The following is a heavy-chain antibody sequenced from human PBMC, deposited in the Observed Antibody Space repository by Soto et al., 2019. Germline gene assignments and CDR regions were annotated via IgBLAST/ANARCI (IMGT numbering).Heavy chain of an antibody. Sequence: QLQLQESGPGLVKPSETLSLTCTVSGGSISSSSYYWGWIRQPPGKGLEWIGSIYYSGSTYYNPSLKSRVTISVDTSKNQFSLKLSSVTAADTAVYYCARFRPELIYFDYWGQGTLVTVSS. D-gene: IGHD3-10*01. CDR2: IYYSGST. CDR1: GGSISSSSYY. V-gene: IGHV4-39*01. CDR3: ARFRPELIYFDY. J-gene: IGHJ4*02.